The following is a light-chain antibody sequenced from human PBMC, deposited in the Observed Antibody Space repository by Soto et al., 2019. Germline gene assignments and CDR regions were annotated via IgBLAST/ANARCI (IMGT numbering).Light chain of an antibody. J-gene: IGKJ1*01. Sequence: EILMTQSPATLSVSPGERATLSCRASQSVSSKLAWFQQKPGQAPSLLIYDASTRATGIPARFSGSGSGTEFTPTINSLQSEDFAVYYCQQYYDWWTFGQGTKVDIK. CDR3: QQYYDWWT. V-gene: IGKV3-15*01. CDR1: QSVSSK. CDR2: DAS.